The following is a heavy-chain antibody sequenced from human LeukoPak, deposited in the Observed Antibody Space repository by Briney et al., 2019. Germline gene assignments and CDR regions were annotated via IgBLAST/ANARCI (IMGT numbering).Heavy chain of an antibody. D-gene: IGHD1-26*01. CDR3: ARVPYSGSQYYYYYYMDV. CDR1: GYSISSGYY. CDR2: IYHSGST. V-gene: IGHV4-38-2*02. Sequence: SETLSLTCTVSGYSISSGYYWGWIRQPPGKGLEWIGSIYHSGSTYYNPSLKSRVTISVDTSKNQFSLKLSSVTAADTAVYYCARVPYSGSQYYYYYYMDVWGKGTTVTVSS. J-gene: IGHJ6*03.